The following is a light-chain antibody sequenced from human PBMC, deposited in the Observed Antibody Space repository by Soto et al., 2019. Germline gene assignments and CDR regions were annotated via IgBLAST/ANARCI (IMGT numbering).Light chain of an antibody. CDR3: QQYNSYWT. CDR1: QSISRW. V-gene: IGKV1-5*01. J-gene: IGKJ1*01. Sequence: DIQMTQSPSTLSASVGDRVTITCRASQSISRWLAWYQQKPGKAPQALIYDASSLKSGVPSRFSGNGSGTEFTRNISSLQTQDFATYYCQQYNSYWTFGQGTKVDTK. CDR2: DAS.